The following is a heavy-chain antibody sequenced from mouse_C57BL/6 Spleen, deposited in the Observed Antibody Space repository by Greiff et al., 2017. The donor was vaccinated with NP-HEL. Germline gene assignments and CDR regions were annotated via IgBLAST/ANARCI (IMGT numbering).Heavy chain of an antibody. CDR2: IYPGDGDT. CDR1: GYAFSSSW. J-gene: IGHJ2*01. D-gene: IGHD1-1*01. Sequence: QVQLQQSGPELVKPGASVKISCKASGYAFSSSWMNWVKQRPGKGLEWIGRIYPGDGDTNYNGKFKGKATLTADKSSSTAYMQLSSLTSEDSAVYFCARDYGSTDFDYWGQGTTLTVSS. CDR3: ARDYGSTDFDY. V-gene: IGHV1-82*01.